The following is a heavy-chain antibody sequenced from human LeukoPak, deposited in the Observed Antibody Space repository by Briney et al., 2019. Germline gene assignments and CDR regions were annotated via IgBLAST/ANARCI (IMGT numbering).Heavy chain of an antibody. J-gene: IGHJ4*02. CDR2: INHSGST. Sequence: SETLSLTCAVYGGSFSGYYWSWIRQPPGKGLEWIGEINHSGSTNYNPSLKSRVTISVDTSKNQFSLKLISVTAADTAVYYCARAKAGYRTTDYWGQGTLVTVSS. V-gene: IGHV4-34*01. CDR1: GGSFSGYY. CDR3: ARAKAGYRTTDY. D-gene: IGHD4-17*01.